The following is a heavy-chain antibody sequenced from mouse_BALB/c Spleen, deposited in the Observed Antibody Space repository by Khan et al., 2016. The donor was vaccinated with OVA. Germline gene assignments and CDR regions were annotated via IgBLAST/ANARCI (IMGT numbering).Heavy chain of an antibody. CDR2: MIYTGYT. V-gene: IGHV3-8*02. J-gene: IGHJ3*01. CDR3: ARSTYRYAFAY. Sequence: EVQLQESGPSLVKPSQTLSLTCSVTGYSITSGYWSWIRKFSGNKLEYMGYMIYTGYTDYNPSLKCRIAITRHTSKNQYLMQLNSVTAENTATYYCARSTYRYAFAYWGQGTLVTVSA. CDR1: GYSITSGY. D-gene: IGHD2-14*01.